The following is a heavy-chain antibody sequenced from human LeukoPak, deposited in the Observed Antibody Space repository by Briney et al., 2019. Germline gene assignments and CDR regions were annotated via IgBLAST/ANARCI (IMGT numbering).Heavy chain of an antibody. V-gene: IGHV3-23*01. Sequence: GGSPRLSCAASGISFRTYAMSWVRQAPGKGLEWVSVIGGSGGGKNYADSVKGRFTISRDNSKNTLHLEMNSLRAEDTALYYCAKILAAGSSRWFDPWGQGTLVTVSS. J-gene: IGHJ5*02. CDR3: AKILAAGSSRWFDP. CDR1: GISFRTYA. D-gene: IGHD6-13*01. CDR2: IGGSGGGK.